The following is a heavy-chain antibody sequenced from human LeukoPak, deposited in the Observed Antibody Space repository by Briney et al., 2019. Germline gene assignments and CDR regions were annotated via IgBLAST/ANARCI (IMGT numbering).Heavy chain of an antibody. CDR2: IVPMFTTS. V-gene: IGHV1-69*13. D-gene: IGHD2-2*01. CDR1: GYTFTSYD. J-gene: IGHJ4*02. Sequence: SVKVSCKASGYTFTSYDINWVRQAPGHGLEWMGAIVPMFTTSDYAQKFRDRVTITADESTSTVYMDLRRLTYEDTAIYYCARVKESAPVAAAIPYFFDRWGQGTLVTVSS. CDR3: ARVKESAPVAAAIPYFFDR.